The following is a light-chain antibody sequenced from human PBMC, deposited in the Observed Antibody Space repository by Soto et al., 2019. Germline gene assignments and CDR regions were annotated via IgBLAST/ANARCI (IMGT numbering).Light chain of an antibody. CDR2: KAS. Sequence: DIQMTQSPSTLSASVGDTVIITCRARQIISNWLAWYQQNPGKAPKLLIYKASFLESGVPSRFSGSGSGTEFSLAITSLQPDDFATPYCQQYNSHYSFRQGTKLEIK. CDR3: QQYNSHYS. J-gene: IGKJ2*01. V-gene: IGKV1-5*03. CDR1: QIISNW.